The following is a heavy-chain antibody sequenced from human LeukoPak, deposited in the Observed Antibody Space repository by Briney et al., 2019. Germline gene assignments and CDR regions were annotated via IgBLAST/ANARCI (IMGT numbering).Heavy chain of an antibody. D-gene: IGHD6-6*01. CDR2: IYCSGST. CDR3: ARHIPLRQLVLWPYYGMDV. CDR1: GGSIDSSSYY. V-gene: IGHV4-39*01. Sequence: SETLSLTCTVSGGSIDSSSYYWGWIRQPPGKGLEWIGSIYCSGSTYYNPSLKSRVTISVDTSKNQFSLKLSSVTAADTAVYYCARHIPLRQLVLWPYYGMDVWGQGTTVTVSS. J-gene: IGHJ6*02.